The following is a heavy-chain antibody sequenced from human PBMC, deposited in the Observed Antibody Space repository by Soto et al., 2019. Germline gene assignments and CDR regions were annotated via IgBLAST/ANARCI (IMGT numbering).Heavy chain of an antibody. D-gene: IGHD3-22*01. CDR1: GFTFSSYA. CDR3: ARDEYYYDSPASDYYYYYGMDV. J-gene: IGHJ6*02. V-gene: IGHV3-23*01. CDR2: VSGSGVST. Sequence: GGSLRLSCAASGFTFSSYAMSWVRQAPGKGLEWVSAVSGSGVSTYYADSVKGRFTISRDNSKNTLYLQMNSLRAGDTAVYYCARDEYYYDSPASDYYYYYGMDVWGQGTTVTVSS.